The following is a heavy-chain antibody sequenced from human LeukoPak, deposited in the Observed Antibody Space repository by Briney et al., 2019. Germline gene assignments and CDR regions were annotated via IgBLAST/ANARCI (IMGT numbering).Heavy chain of an antibody. J-gene: IGHJ4*02. CDR2: INWNGGRT. D-gene: IGHD3-3*01. Sequence: PGGSLRLSCAASGFTFDDYGMSWVRQAPGKGLEWVSGINWNGGRTGYADSVKGRFTISRDNAKNSLYLQMNSLRAEDTALYYCASITIFGVASLWGQGTLVTVSS. CDR1: GFTFDDYG. CDR3: ASITIFGVASL. V-gene: IGHV3-20*04.